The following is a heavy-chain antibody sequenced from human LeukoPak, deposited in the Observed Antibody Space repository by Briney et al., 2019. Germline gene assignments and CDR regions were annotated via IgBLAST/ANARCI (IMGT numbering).Heavy chain of an antibody. J-gene: IGHJ5*02. Sequence: SETLSLTCTVSGGSISSYYWSWIRQPAGKGLEWIGRIYTSGSTNYNPSLKSRVTMSVDTSKNQFSLKLSSVTAADTAVYYCARDLSVEWVWHWFDPWGQGTLVTVSS. D-gene: IGHD1-26*01. CDR2: IYTSGST. CDR1: GGSISSYY. V-gene: IGHV4-4*07. CDR3: ARDLSVEWVWHWFDP.